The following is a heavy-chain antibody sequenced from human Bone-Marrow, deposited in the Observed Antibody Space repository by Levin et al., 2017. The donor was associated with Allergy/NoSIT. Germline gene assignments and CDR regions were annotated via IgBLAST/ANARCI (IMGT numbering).Heavy chain of an antibody. CDR2: VYYTGKT. D-gene: IGHD1-1*01. CDR3: ARNTWVHKGYFDY. Sequence: GSLRLSCSVSRGSTSSSSYYWGWIRQPPGKGLEWIGSVYYTGKTYSTPSLTGRVTITIDTSKNQFSLKLTSATAADTAVYYCARNTWVHKGYFDYWGQGTLVTVSS. CDR1: RGSTSSSSYY. J-gene: IGHJ4*02. V-gene: IGHV4-39*01.